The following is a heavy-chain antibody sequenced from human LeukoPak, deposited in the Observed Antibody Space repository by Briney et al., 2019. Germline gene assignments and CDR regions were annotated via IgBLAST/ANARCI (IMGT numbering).Heavy chain of an antibody. CDR2: IYNDGST. J-gene: IGHJ4*02. V-gene: IGHV3-66*01. CDR3: WSAWGFFDF. CDR1: GFTASSIN. D-gene: IGHD7-27*01. Sequence: RGSLRDSCAAPGFTASSINMRMVRQAPGKGLEWVSVIYNDGSTYYADSVKGRFTISRDNSKNTLYLQLNSLRDEDTAVYYCWSAWGFFDFWGQGTLVTVSS.